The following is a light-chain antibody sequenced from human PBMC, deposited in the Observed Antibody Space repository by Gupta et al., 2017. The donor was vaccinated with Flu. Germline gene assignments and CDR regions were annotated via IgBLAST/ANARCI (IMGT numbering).Light chain of an antibody. CDR1: KGLAYSDINTY. CDR2: PVS. CDR3: RQCDRWPWT. J-gene: IGKJ1*01. Sequence: ATPGPPATISRRASKGLAYSDINTYLDWFQQRPGKSPRRLMYPVSYRDSGVPDRFSGSGSGTDFTLTISRVEAEDVGIYYCRQCDRWPWTFGQGTKLEIK. V-gene: IGKV2-30*01.